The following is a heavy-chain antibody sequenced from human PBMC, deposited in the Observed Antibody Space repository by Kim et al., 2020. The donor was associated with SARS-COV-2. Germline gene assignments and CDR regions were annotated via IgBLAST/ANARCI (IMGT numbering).Heavy chain of an antibody. CDR3: ARVSGSSGHAFDI. Sequence: GGSLRLSCAASGFTFSSYSMNGVRQAPGKGLEWVSSISSSSSYLYYADSVKGRFTISRDNATNSLYLQMNSLRAEDTAVYYCARVSGSSGHAFDIWGQGTMVTVSS. CDR2: ISSSSSYL. V-gene: IGHV3-21*01. D-gene: IGHD1-26*01. J-gene: IGHJ3*02. CDR1: GFTFSSYS.